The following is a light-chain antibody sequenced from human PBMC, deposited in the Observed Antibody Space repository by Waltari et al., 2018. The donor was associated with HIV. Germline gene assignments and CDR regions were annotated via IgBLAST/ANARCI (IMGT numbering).Light chain of an antibody. CDR3: SSYAGSNNLV. CDR2: EVS. Sequence: QSALTQPPSASRSPGQSVTIPCTGTRSDVGGYHYVSWYQQHPGKAPKLMIYEVSKRPSGVPDRFSGSKSGNTASLTVSGLQAEDEADYYCSSYAGSNNLVFGGGTKLTVL. V-gene: IGLV2-8*01. J-gene: IGLJ2*01. CDR1: RSDVGGYHY.